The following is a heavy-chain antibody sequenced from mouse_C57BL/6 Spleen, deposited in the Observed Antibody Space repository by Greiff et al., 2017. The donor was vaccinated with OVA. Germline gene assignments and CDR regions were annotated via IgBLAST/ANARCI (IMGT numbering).Heavy chain of an antibody. J-gene: IGHJ1*03. V-gene: IGHV1-52*01. Sequence: VKLQQPGAELVRPGSSVKLSCKASGYTFTSYWMHWVKQRPIQGLEWIGNIDPSDSETHYNQKFKDKATLTVDKSSSTAYMQLSSLTSEDSAVYYCARKGWDGYFDVWGTGTTVTVSS. CDR1: GYTFTSYW. CDR3: ARKGWDGYFDV. D-gene: IGHD3-3*01. CDR2: IDPSDSET.